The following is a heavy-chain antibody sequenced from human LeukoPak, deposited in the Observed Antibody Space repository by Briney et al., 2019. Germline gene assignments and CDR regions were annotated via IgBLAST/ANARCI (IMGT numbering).Heavy chain of an antibody. CDR3: AREKGDFWSGYYYRYYYGMDV. CDR2: IIPIFGTA. D-gene: IGHD3-3*01. V-gene: IGHV1-69*13. CDR1: GGTFSSYA. J-gene: IGHJ6*02. Sequence: SVKVSCKASGGTFSSYAISWVRQAPGQGLEWMGGIIPIFGTANYAQKFQGRVTITADESTSTAYMELSSLRSEDTAVYYCAREKGDFWSGYYYRYYYGMDVWGQGTTVTASS.